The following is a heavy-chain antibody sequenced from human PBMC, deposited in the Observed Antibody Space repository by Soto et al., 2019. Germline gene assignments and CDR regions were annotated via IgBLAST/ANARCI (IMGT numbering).Heavy chain of an antibody. Sequence: QLQLQESGPGLVKPSETLSLTCTVSGGSISSSSYYWGWIRQPPGKGLEGIGSIYYSGSTYYNPSLKSRVTISVDTSKNQFSLTLSSVTAADTAVYYCARHTPAISISDHWGQGTLVTVSS. CDR3: ARHTPAISISDH. CDR1: GGSISSSSYY. D-gene: IGHD2-15*01. V-gene: IGHV4-39*01. J-gene: IGHJ4*02. CDR2: IYYSGST.